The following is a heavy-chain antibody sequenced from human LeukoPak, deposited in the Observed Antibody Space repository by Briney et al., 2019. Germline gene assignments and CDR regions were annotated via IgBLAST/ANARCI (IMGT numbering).Heavy chain of an antibody. D-gene: IGHD3-22*01. CDR3: AKPPITMIVVVITPRVGDI. Sequence: GGSLRLSCAASGFTFSSYAMSLVRQAPGKGLEWVSAISGSSGSTYYADSVKGRLTISRDNSKNTLYLQMNSLRGEDTAVYYCAKPPITMIVVVITPRVGDIWGQGTMVTVSS. CDR2: ISGSSGST. J-gene: IGHJ3*02. V-gene: IGHV3-23*01. CDR1: GFTFSSYA.